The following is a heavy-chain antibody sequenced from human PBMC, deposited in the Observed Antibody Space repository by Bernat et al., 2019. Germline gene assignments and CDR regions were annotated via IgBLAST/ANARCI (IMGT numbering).Heavy chain of an antibody. CDR1: GFTFSRNG. Sequence: QVQLVESGGGVVQPGRSLRVSCAASGFTFSRNGMHWVRQAPGKGLEWAAVIWYDGSTKYYVDSVRGRFTISRDNSKNMLYLQMNNLTVEDTAVYYCARDPFTGFGDLNPRYCYHYGLDVWGQGTTVIFSS. V-gene: IGHV3-33*01. CDR3: ARDPFTGFGDLNPRYCYHYGLDV. J-gene: IGHJ6*02. D-gene: IGHD3-10*01. CDR2: IWYDGSTK.